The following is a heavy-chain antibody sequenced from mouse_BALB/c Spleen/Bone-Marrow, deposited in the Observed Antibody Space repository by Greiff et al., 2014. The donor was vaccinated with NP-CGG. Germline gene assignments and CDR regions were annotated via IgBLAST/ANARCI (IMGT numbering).Heavy chain of an antibody. J-gene: IGHJ1*01. V-gene: IGHV1-31*01. CDR2: IYPYNGVS. Sequence: VHVTPSGPALVTPGASVKISCKASGSSFTGYYMHWVKQSHGNSLDWIGYIYPYNGVSSYNQKFKGKATLTVDKSSSTAYMELRSLTSDDSAVYYCESRGEYFDVWGAGTTVTVSS. CDR1: GSSFTGYY. CDR3: ESRGEYFDV.